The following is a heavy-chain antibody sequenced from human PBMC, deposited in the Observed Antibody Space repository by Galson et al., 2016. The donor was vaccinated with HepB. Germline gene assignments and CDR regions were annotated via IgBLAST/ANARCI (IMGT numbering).Heavy chain of an antibody. V-gene: IGHV5-51*01. J-gene: IGHJ4*02. CDR1: GFSFSNYW. D-gene: IGHD2-15*01. CDR3: ARREGHCGGSTCWSVGPFDY. CDR2: VYLGDSDT. Sequence: QSGAEVKKPGESLKISCQGSGFSFSNYWIGWVRQMPGKGLEWMGIVYLGDSDTTYSPSFQGQVTISADKSITTAYLQWSSLKASDPAMYYCARREGHCGGSTCWSVGPFDYWGQGTLVTVSS.